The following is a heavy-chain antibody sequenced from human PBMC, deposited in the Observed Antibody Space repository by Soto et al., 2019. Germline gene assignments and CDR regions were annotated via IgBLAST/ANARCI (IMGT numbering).Heavy chain of an antibody. J-gene: IGHJ3*01. V-gene: IGHV3-48*02. Sequence: EVDLVEAGGGLVQSGGSLRLSCAASGFTFRNYGMNWVRQAPGKGLEWVSYIGIGSSTTYYADSVKGRFTISRDNAKNSLYLQMNSLRDEDTAVYYCARDQLYYNDISGRPLNAFDVWGQGTMVTVSS. CDR2: IGIGSSTT. CDR1: GFTFRNYG. CDR3: ARDQLYYNDISGRPLNAFDV. D-gene: IGHD3-22*01.